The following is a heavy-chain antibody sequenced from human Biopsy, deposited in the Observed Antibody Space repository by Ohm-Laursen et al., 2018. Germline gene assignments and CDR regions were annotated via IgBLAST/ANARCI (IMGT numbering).Heavy chain of an antibody. CDR1: GDSISSYY. D-gene: IGHD3-22*01. Sequence: SVTLSFTCTVSGDSISSYYWSWLPPPPGKGLDWIGNVYYTGRTDYNPSLQSRVTTSVVTSKNHFSLRLRSVTPAATAIYYCARDRGYYSDRTVPGYFDLWGRGTLVTVSS. V-gene: IGHV4-59*01. CDR2: VYYTGRT. CDR3: ARDRGYYSDRTVPGYFDL. J-gene: IGHJ2*01.